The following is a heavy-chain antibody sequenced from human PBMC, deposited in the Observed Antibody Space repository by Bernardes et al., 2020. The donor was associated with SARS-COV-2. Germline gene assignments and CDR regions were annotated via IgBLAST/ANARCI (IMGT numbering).Heavy chain of an antibody. D-gene: IGHD3-10*01. CDR1: GYTFTTYH. CDR2: VNPNTGVT. Sequence: GESLKVSCKASGYTFTTYHVHWVRQAPGQGLEWMGSVNPNTGVTNYARKFQDRITMTRHTSIDTAYMELSRLTSDDTAVYFCARDYFGSGSFIDYWGQGTLVTVSS. J-gene: IGHJ4*02. CDR3: ARDYFGSGSFIDY. V-gene: IGHV1-2*02.